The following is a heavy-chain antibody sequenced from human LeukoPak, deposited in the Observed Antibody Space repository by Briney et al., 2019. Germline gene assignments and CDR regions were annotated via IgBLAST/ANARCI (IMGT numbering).Heavy chain of an antibody. CDR1: GYTFTSHD. D-gene: IGHD1-1*01. J-gene: IGHJ4*02. CDR3: ARSPHEGTELMIDY. Sequence: RASVKVSCKASGYTFTSHDINWVRQATGQGLEWMGWMNPNSGNTGYAQKFQGRVTMTRDMSTSTVYMELSSLRSEDTAVYYCARSPHEGTELMIDYWGQGTLVTVSS. V-gene: IGHV1-8*02. CDR2: MNPNSGNT.